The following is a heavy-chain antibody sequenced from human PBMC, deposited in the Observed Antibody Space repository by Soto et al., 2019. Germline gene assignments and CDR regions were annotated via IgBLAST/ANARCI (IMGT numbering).Heavy chain of an antibody. D-gene: IGHD3-22*01. CDR1: GGSISSYY. Sequence: SETLSLTCTVSGGSISSYYWSWIRQPPGEGLEWIGYIYYSGSTNYNPSLKSRVTISVDTSKNQFSLKLSSVTAADTAVYYCARVYYYDSSGYLGNWFDPWGQGTLVTVSS. CDR3: ARVYYYDSSGYLGNWFDP. J-gene: IGHJ5*02. V-gene: IGHV4-59*01. CDR2: IYYSGST.